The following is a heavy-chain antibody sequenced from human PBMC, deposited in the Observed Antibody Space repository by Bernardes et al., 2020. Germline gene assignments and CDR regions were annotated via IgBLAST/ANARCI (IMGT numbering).Heavy chain of an antibody. CDR2: IFSSGGT. CDR1: GGSISSSSYY. D-gene: IGHD2-2*01. V-gene: IGHV4-39*01. J-gene: IGHJ4*02. Sequence: SETLSLTCTVSGGSISSSSYYWGWIRQPPGKGLEWIGSIFSSGGTYYNPSLKSRVTISVDTSKNQFSLTLNSVTAADTAVYYCATPGGYCTSTSCPVLLLGDWGQGTLVTVSS. CDR3: ATPGGYCTSTSCPVLLLGD.